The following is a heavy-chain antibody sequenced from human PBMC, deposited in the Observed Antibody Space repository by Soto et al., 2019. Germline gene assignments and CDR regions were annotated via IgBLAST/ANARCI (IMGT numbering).Heavy chain of an antibody. Sequence: KPSETLSLTCTVSGGSISSGGYYWSWIRQHPGKGLEWIGYIYYSGSTYYNPSLKSRVTISVDTSKNQFSLKLSSVTAADTAVYYCATLHRGYCTNGVCYPPRIAAAGTFDYWGQGTLVTVS. J-gene: IGHJ4*02. V-gene: IGHV4-31*03. D-gene: IGHD2-8*01. CDR1: GGSISSGGYY. CDR3: ATLHRGYCTNGVCYPPRIAAAGTFDY. CDR2: IYYSGST.